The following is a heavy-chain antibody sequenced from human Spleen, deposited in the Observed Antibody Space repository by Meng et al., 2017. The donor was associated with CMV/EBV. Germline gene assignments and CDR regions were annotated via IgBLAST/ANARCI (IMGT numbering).Heavy chain of an antibody. D-gene: IGHD3-9*01. CDR3: ATRGSDILTGPIDY. V-gene: IGHV3-74*01. CDR1: GFTFSSYW. Sequence: GGSLRLSCAASGFTFSSYWMHWVRQAPGKGLVWVSRINSDGSSTTYADSVKGRFTISRDNAKNSLYLQMNSLRAEDTAVYYCATRGSDILTGPIDYWGQGTPVTVSS. J-gene: IGHJ4*02. CDR2: INSDGSST.